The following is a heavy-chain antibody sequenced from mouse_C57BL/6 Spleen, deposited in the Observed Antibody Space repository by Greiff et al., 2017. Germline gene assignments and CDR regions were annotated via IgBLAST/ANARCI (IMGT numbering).Heavy chain of an antibody. CDR1: GYSFTDYN. Sequence: VQLQQSGPELVKPGASVKISCKASGYSFTDYNMNWVKQSNGKSPEWIGVINPNYGSTSYNQKFKGKATLTVDQSSSTAFMQLNSLTSEDSAVYYCAREGDDYYMYYFDYWGQGTTLTVSS. V-gene: IGHV1-39*01. CDR3: AREGDDYYMYYFDY. CDR2: INPNYGST. D-gene: IGHD2-3*01. J-gene: IGHJ2*01.